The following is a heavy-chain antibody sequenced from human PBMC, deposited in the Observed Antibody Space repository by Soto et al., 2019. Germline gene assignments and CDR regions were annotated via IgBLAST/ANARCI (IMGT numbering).Heavy chain of an antibody. Sequence: GGSLRLSCAASGFTFSSYSMNWVRQAPGKGLEWVSSISSSSSYIYYADSVKGRFTISRDNAKNSLYLQMNSLRAEDTAVYYCARSYSSSWPPDAFDFWGQGTMVTVSS. CDR1: GFTFSSYS. CDR3: ARSYSSSWPPDAFDF. CDR2: ISSSSSYI. V-gene: IGHV3-21*01. D-gene: IGHD6-13*01. J-gene: IGHJ3*01.